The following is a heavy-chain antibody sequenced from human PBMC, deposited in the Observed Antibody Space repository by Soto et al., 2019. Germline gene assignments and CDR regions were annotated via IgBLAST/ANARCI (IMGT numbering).Heavy chain of an antibody. D-gene: IGHD6-13*01. Sequence: QVQLQESGPGLVKPSQTLSLTCTVSGGSISSGDYFWSWIRQPPGKGLEWIGYIYYSGSTYYNPXXXXXXXXXXXXXXXXXXXXXXXXXAADTXXXXXXXVKAGVVYWGQGTLVTVFS. CDR3: XXVKAGVVY. CDR1: GGSISSGDYF. CDR2: IYYSGST. V-gene: IGHV4-30-4*01. J-gene: IGHJ4*02.